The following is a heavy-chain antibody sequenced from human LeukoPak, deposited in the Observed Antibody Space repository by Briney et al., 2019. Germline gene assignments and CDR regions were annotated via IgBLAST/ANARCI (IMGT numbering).Heavy chain of an antibody. Sequence: PGGSLRLSCAASGFTFSNVWMNWVRQAPGKGLEWVGRIKSKTDGGTTNYAAPVNGRFTISRDDSKNTLYLQMNSLKTEDTAMYYCTTAVIRGLNAFDIWGQGTKVTVSS. CDR1: GFTFSNVW. CDR3: TTAVIRGLNAFDI. V-gene: IGHV3-15*01. J-gene: IGHJ3*02. CDR2: IKSKTDGGTT. D-gene: IGHD3-10*01.